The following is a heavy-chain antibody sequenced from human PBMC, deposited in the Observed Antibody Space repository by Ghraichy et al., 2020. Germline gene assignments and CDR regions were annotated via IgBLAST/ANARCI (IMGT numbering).Heavy chain of an antibody. J-gene: IGHJ5*02. CDR1: GGSISSYY. CDR2: IYYSGST. D-gene: IGHD3-10*02. Sequence: SETLSLTCTVSGGSISSYYWSWIRQPPGKGLEWIGYIYYSGSTNYNPSLKSRVTISVDTSKNQFSLKLSSVTAADTAVYYCARLLGSEWFDPWGQGTLVTVSS. CDR3: ARLLGSEWFDP. V-gene: IGHV4-59*01.